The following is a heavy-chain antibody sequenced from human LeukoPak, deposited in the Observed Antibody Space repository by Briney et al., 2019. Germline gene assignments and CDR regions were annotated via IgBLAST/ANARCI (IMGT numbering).Heavy chain of an antibody. CDR1: GFTFNDYG. D-gene: IGHD3-22*01. J-gene: IGHJ4*02. CDR2: INWNGGRT. Sequence: PGGSLRLSCAASGFTFNDYGMSWVRQARGKGLEWVSGINWNGGRTGYADSMKGRFIISRDNAKNSLYLQVNSLRAEDTALYYCARNFGGGDSSGPYYWGQGTLVTVSS. V-gene: IGHV3-20*04. CDR3: ARNFGGGDSSGPYY.